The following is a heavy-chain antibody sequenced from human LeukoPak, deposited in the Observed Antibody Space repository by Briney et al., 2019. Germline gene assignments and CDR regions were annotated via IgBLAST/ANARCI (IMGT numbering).Heavy chain of an antibody. CDR3: ANTLTLLWFGDDLGGGMDV. CDR1: GFTFSSYG. Sequence: PGGSLRLSCAASGFTFSSYGTHWVRQAPGKGLEWVAVISYDGSNKYYADSVKGRFTISRDNSKNTLYLQMNSLRAEDTAVYYCANTLTLLWFGDDLGGGMDVWGQGTTVTVSS. D-gene: IGHD3-10*01. V-gene: IGHV3-30*18. CDR2: ISYDGSNK. J-gene: IGHJ6*02.